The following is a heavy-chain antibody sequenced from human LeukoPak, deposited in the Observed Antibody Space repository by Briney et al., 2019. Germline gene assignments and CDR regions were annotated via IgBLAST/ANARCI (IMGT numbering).Heavy chain of an antibody. J-gene: IGHJ4*02. V-gene: IGHV3-69-1*01. CDR2: TTAYSPI. Sequence: PGGSLRLSCVASGFTFSDYYMSWIRQAPGKGLEWLSSTTAYSPIYYADSVKGRFTISRDNAKNSLYLQMSSPRAEDTAVYYCVKGYASLQGWPYFDHWGQGALVTVSS. CDR3: VKGYASLQGWPYFDH. D-gene: IGHD5-12*01. CDR1: GFTFSDYY.